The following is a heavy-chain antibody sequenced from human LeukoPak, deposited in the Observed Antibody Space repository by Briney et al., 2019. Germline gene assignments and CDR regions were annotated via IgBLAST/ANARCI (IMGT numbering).Heavy chain of an antibody. CDR1: GFTFSNYA. Sequence: GGSLRLSCAASGFTFSNYAMNWVRQAPGKGLEWVSYISSSSSTIYYADSMKGRFTISRDNAKNSLYLQMNSLRDEDTAVYYWKGSSWYNYYYMDVWGKGTTVTVSS. V-gene: IGHV3-48*02. CDR3: KGSSWYNYYYMDV. J-gene: IGHJ6*03. D-gene: IGHD6-13*01. CDR2: ISSSSSTI.